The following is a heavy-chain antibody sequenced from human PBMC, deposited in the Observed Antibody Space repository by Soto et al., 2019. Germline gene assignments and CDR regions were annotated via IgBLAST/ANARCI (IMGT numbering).Heavy chain of an antibody. CDR1: GFSISSGY. J-gene: IGHJ5*02. Sequence: SETLSLTCIFSGFSISSGYCTWIPQFPGKGLEWIGYISHSGLRHYRASLQSRLTMSVETSKNQFSLNLTSVTAADTAIYYCATSNTTCPGCYSWGQGTLVTVSS. V-gene: IGHV4-59*01. D-gene: IGHD2-2*01. CDR2: ISHSGLR. CDR3: ATSNTTCPGCYS.